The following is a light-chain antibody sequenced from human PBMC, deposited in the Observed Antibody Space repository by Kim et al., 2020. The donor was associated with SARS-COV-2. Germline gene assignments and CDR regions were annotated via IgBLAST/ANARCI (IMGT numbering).Light chain of an antibody. CDR2: EDD. V-gene: IGLV6-57*04. CDR1: SGSIGDNY. CDR3: QSYNRSNVL. J-gene: IGLJ2*01. Sequence: NFMLTQPHSVSESPGKTVTISCTRTSGSIGDNYVQWYQQRPGGVPTTVIYEDDQRPSGVPDRFSGSIDSSSNSASLTISGLKTEDEADYYCQSYNRSNVLFGGGTQLTVL.